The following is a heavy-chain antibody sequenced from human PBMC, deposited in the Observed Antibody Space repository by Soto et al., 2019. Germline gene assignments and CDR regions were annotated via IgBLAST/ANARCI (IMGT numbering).Heavy chain of an antibody. J-gene: IGHJ3*02. V-gene: IGHV4-39*01. CDR3: AGRVEWPLDAFDI. Sequence: SETLSLTCTVSSCSVISSSYYWGWIRQPPGKGLEWVGSIYYNGSTYYNPSLKSRVTISVDTSKNQFSLRLSSVTAADTAVFYCAGRVEWPLDAFDIWGQGTLVT. D-gene: IGHD1-26*01. CDR1: SCSVISSSYY. CDR2: IYYNGST.